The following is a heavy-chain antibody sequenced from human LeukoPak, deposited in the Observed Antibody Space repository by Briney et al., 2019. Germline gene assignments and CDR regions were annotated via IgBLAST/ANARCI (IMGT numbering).Heavy chain of an antibody. J-gene: IGHJ2*01. D-gene: IGHD2/OR15-2a*01. V-gene: IGHV4-39*01. CDR3: ARAFRARYFDL. CDR2: IYYSGST. Sequence: SETLSLTCTVSGGSITTSSYYWGWIRQPPGKGLEWIGIIYYSGSTYYNPSLKGRVTISVDTSKNQFSLKLSSVTAAGTAVYYCARAFRARYFDLWGRGTLVTVSS. CDR1: GGSITTSSYY.